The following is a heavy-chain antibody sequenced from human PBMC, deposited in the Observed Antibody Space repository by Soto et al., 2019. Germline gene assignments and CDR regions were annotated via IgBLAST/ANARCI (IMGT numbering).Heavy chain of an antibody. V-gene: IGHV3-30*18. CDR2: ISYDGRNK. CDR1: GFIFSSYG. Sequence: QVQLVESGGGVVQPGRYLRLSCAGSGFIFSSYGMHWVRQAPGKGLEWVAVISYDGRNKYYADSVKGRVTISRDNSRKTLVMQMNSLRGEDTAVCYCAKVATVVVGGTGRNYAMDVWGQGTTVTVFS. J-gene: IGHJ6*02. D-gene: IGHD2-15*01. CDR3: AKVATVVVGGTGRNYAMDV.